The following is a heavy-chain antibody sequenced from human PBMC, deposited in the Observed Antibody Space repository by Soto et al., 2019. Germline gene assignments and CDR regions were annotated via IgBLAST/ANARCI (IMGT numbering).Heavy chain of an antibody. V-gene: IGHV1-69*13. CDR3: ARDRRSIVGATYYFPY. CDR2: IIPIFGTA. D-gene: IGHD1-26*01. J-gene: IGHJ4*02. Sequence: SVKVSCKASGGTFSSYAISWVRQAPGQGLEWMGGIIPIFGTANYAQKFQGRVTITADESTSTAYMELSSLRSEDTAVYYCARDRRSIVGATYYFPYWGQGTLVTVSS. CDR1: GGTFSSYA.